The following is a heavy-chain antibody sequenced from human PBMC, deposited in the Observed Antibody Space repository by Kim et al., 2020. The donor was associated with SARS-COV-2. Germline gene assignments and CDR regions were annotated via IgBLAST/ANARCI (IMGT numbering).Heavy chain of an antibody. V-gene: IGHV3-11*06. J-gene: IGHJ4*02. CDR2: ISGISSYT. Sequence: GGSLRLSCAASGFSFSDYYMSWIRQAPGKGLEWLSYISGISSYTNYADSVKGRFTISRDNTKNSLYLQMNSLRAEDTAVYYCAREFRGLQYFDNWGQGTL. CDR1: GFSFSDYY. D-gene: IGHD3-9*01. CDR3: AREFRGLQYFDN.